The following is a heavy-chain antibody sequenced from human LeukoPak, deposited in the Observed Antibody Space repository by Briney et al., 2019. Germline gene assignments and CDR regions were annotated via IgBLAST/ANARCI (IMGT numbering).Heavy chain of an antibody. D-gene: IGHD3-16*01. CDR3: AREGDLMGATMDS. CDR1: GFTFSSYS. J-gene: IGHJ5*01. Sequence: GGSLRLSCAASGFTFSSYSMNWVRQAPGKGLEWVSSISSSSSYIYYADSVKGRFTISRDNAKNTPYLQMNRLRAEDTAVYYCAREGDLMGATMDSWGQGTLVIVSS. CDR2: ISSSSSYI. V-gene: IGHV3-21*01.